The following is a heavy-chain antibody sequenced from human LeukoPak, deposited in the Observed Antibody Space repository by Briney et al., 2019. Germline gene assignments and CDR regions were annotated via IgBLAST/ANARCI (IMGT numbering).Heavy chain of an antibody. CDR1: GGSISSGGYY. J-gene: IGHJ4*02. CDR3: ARFPRYDFWN. Sequence: SETLTLTCTVSGGSISSGGYYWTWIRQLPGKGLEWIGHIYYSGTTYYNPSLKSRVTISVDTSKNQFSLKLTSVTAADTAVYYCARFPRYDFWNCGQRTLVTVSS. CDR2: IYYSGTT. D-gene: IGHD3-3*01. V-gene: IGHV4-31*03.